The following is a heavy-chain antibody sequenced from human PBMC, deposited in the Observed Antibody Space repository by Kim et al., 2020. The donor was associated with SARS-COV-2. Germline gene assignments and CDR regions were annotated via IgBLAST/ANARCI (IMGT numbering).Heavy chain of an antibody. CDR3: ARDPHITMVRGVTSPNYYYYGMDV. D-gene: IGHD3-10*01. Sequence: ASVKVSCKASGYTFTSYGISWVRQAPGQGLEWMGWISAYNGNTNYAQKLQGRVTMTTDTSTSTAYMELRSLRSDDTAVYYCARDPHITMVRGVTSPNYYYYGMDVWGQGTTVTVSS. CDR2: ISAYNGNT. CDR1: GYTFTSYG. V-gene: IGHV1-18*01. J-gene: IGHJ6*02.